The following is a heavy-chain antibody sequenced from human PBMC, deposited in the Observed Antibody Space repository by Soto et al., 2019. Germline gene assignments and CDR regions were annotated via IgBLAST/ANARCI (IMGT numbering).Heavy chain of an antibody. J-gene: IGHJ4*02. CDR1: GYSFTSYC. D-gene: IGHD3-22*01. CDR3: ARLRVSKVVVITEYYFDY. CDR2: IYPGDSDT. Sequence: GESLKISCKGSGYSFTSYCIGWVRQMPGKGLEWMGIIYPGDSDTRYSPSFQGQVTISADKSISTAYLQWSSLKASDTAMYYCARLRVSKVVVITEYYFDYWGQGTLVTVSS. V-gene: IGHV5-51*01.